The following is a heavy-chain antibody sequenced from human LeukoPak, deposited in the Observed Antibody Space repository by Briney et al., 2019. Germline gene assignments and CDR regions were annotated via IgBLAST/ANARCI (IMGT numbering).Heavy chain of an antibody. CDR2: ISGRGVST. Sequence: GGSLRLSCAASGFTFSTYAMSWVRQAPGKGLEWVSAISGRGVSTSYADSVRGRFTISRDNSKNTLYLQLNSLRAEDTAVYYCAKARIPAGNHFDYWGQGTLVTVST. CDR3: AKARIPAGNHFDY. J-gene: IGHJ4*02. D-gene: IGHD1-14*01. V-gene: IGHV3-23*01. CDR1: GFTFSTYA.